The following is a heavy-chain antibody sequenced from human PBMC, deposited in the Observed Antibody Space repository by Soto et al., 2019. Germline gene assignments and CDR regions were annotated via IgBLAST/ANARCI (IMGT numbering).Heavy chain of an antibody. CDR3: AREWRTSSSWYPGYDY. D-gene: IGHD6-13*01. V-gene: IGHV3-7*01. Sequence: EVQLVESGGGLVQPGGSLRLSCAASGFTFSSYWMSWVRQAPGKGLEWVANIKQDGSEKYYVDSVKGRFTISRDNAKNSLYLQMNSLRAEDTAVYYCAREWRTSSSWYPGYDYWGQGTLVTVSS. CDR2: IKQDGSEK. CDR1: GFTFSSYW. J-gene: IGHJ4*02.